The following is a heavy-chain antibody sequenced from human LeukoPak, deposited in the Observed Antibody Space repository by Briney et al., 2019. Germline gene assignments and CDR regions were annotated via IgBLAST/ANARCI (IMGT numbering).Heavy chain of an antibody. Sequence: ASVKVSCKASGGTFSSYAISWVRQAPGQGLEWMGGIIPIFGTANYAQKFQGRVTITTDESTSTAYMGLSSLRSEDTAVYYCARARRDGYNHWGQGTLVTVSS. CDR1: GGTFSSYA. D-gene: IGHD5-24*01. CDR2: IIPIFGTA. CDR3: ARARRDGYNH. J-gene: IGHJ5*02. V-gene: IGHV1-69*05.